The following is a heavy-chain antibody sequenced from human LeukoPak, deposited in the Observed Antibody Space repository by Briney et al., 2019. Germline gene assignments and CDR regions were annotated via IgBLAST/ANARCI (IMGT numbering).Heavy chain of an antibody. CDR1: GGSISTYY. Sequence: PSETLSLTCTVSGGSISTYYWSWIRQPPGKGLEWIGYIYYSGSTNYNPSLKSRVSISVDTSKNQFSLKLSSVTAADTAVYYCARQTGSGLFILPGGQGTLVTVSS. J-gene: IGHJ4*02. CDR2: IYYSGST. D-gene: IGHD3/OR15-3a*01. V-gene: IGHV4-59*08. CDR3: ARQTGSGLFILP.